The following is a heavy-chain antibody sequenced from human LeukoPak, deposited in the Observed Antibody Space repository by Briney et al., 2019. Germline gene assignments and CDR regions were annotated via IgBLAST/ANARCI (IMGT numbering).Heavy chain of an antibody. CDR3: ARDCGSGSPYYYYYYMDV. CDR2: ISSSSRTT. D-gene: IGHD3-10*01. J-gene: IGHJ6*03. V-gene: IGHV3-48*01. Sequence: GGSLRLSCAASGFTFSSYSMNWVRQAPGKGLEWVSYISSSSRTTYYADSVKGRFTISRDNAKNSLYLQMNSLRAEDTAVYYCARDCGSGSPYYYYYYMDVWGKGTTVTVSS. CDR1: GFTFSSYS.